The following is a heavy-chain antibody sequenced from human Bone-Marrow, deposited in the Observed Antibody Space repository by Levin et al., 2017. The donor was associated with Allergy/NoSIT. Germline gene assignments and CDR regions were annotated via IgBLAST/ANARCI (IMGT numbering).Heavy chain of an antibody. J-gene: IGHJ5*02. CDR1: GFTFSNYV. Sequence: GESLKISCAASGFTFSNYVMAWVRQAPGKELEWVSSITDTGDRTYYADSVKGRFTISRDNSKNTLSLQMNSLRVEDTAVYYCVKDRGYCFGGACYGNWFDPWGQGTQVTVSS. D-gene: IGHD2-15*01. CDR2: ITDTGDRT. V-gene: IGHV3-23*01. CDR3: VKDRGYCFGGACYGNWFDP.